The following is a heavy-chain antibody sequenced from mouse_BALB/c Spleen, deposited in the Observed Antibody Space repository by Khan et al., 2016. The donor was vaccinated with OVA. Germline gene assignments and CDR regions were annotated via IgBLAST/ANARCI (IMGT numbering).Heavy chain of an antibody. J-gene: IGHJ3*01. CDR3: ARGYGFFAS. CDR1: GYSFTLYY. D-gene: IGHD1-2*01. CDR2: INPNTDNI. Sequence: VQLKQSGPDLVKPGASVKISCKASGYSFTLYYMSWVKQSHGQSLEWIGRINPNTDNINYNQEFKGKAMLTVDKSSNTAYLELRSLTSEDSAVYFCARGYGFFASWGQGTLVTVSP. V-gene: IGHV1-26*01.